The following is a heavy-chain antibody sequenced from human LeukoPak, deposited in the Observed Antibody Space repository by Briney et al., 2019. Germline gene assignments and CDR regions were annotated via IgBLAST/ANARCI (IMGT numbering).Heavy chain of an antibody. V-gene: IGHV3-48*02. D-gene: IGHD3-9*01. CDR2: ISSSSSTI. J-gene: IGHJ4*02. CDR3: ARAPQDYDILTGYYRPTHFDY. Sequence: KTGGSLRLSCAASGFTFSSYSMNWVRQAPGKGLEWVSYISSSSSTIYYADSVKGRFTISGDNAKNSLYLQMNSLRDEDTAVYYCARAPQDYDILTGYYRPTHFDYWGQGTLVTVSS. CDR1: GFTFSSYS.